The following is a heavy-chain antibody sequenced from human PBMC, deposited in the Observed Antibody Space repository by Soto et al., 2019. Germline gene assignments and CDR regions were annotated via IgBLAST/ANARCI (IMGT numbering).Heavy chain of an antibody. CDR2: VSGSGDST. Sequence: PGGSLRLSCAASGFTFSSSWMHWVRQAPGKGLEWVSSVSGSGDSTYYADSVKGRFTISRDNSRNTLYLQMNSLRAGDSAKYYCAKEGTSGLYYFDYWGQGTLVTVSS. D-gene: IGHD6-19*01. CDR3: AKEGTSGLYYFDY. CDR1: GFTFSSSW. V-gene: IGHV3-23*01. J-gene: IGHJ4*02.